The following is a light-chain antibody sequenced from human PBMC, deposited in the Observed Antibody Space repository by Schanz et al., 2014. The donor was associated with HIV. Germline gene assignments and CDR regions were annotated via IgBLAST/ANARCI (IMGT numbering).Light chain of an antibody. CDR3: SSYTSSSTWV. J-gene: IGLJ3*02. Sequence: QSALTQPASVSGSPGQSIAISCTGTNSDIGAYNYVSWYQQHPDKAPKLIIYDVNNRPSGVSNRFSGSKSGNTASLTISGLRAEDEADYYCSSYTSSSTWVFGGGTKLTVL. V-gene: IGLV2-14*03. CDR2: DVN. CDR1: NSDIGAYNY.